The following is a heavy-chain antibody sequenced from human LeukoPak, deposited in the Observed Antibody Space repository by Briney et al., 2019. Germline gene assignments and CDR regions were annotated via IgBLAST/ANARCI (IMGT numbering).Heavy chain of an antibody. J-gene: IGHJ3*02. Sequence: PGGSLRLSCADSGFTVSSNYMRWVRQAPGKGLEWVSYISSSANIIYYEDSVKGRVTISRDNAKNSLYLQMNSLRAEDTAVYYCARDGRTYGDAFDIWGQGTMVTVSS. CDR3: ARDGRTYGDAFDI. CDR1: GFTVSSNY. V-gene: IGHV3-11*04. CDR2: ISSSANII. D-gene: IGHD4-17*01.